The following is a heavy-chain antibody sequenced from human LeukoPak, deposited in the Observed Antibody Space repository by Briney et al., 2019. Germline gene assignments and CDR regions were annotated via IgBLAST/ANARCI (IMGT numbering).Heavy chain of an antibody. J-gene: IGHJ4*02. CDR1: GGSISSSN. CDR2: ISYDGSNK. D-gene: IGHD3-22*01. V-gene: IGHV3-30*03. Sequence: LSLTCAVSGGSISSSNWWSWVRRPPGKGLEWVAVISYDGSNKYYADSVKGRFTISRDNSKNTLYLQMNSLRAEDTAVYYCARPDSSGYYYFDYWGQGTLVTVSS. CDR3: ARPDSSGYYYFDY.